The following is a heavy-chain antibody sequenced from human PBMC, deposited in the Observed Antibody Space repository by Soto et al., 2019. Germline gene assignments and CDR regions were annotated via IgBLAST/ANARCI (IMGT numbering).Heavy chain of an antibody. CDR1: GGSFSGYY. D-gene: IGHD3-10*01. CDR2: INHSGST. Sequence: TSETLSLTCAVYGGSFSGYYWSWIRQPPGKGLEWIGEINHSGSTNYNPSLKIRVTISVDTSKNQFSLKLSSVTAADTAVYYFARGGYYGSGSYYPVNWFDPWGQGTLVTVSS. J-gene: IGHJ5*02. CDR3: ARGGYYGSGSYYPVNWFDP. V-gene: IGHV4-34*01.